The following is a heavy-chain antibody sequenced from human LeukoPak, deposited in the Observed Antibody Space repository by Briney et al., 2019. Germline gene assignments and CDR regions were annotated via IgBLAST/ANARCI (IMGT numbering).Heavy chain of an antibody. Sequence: SETLSLTCSVSGDSISSGYYWGWIRQPPGKGLEWIGYFHNSGTSTYNPSLKSRVTISADTSKNQFSLKLNSLTTADTAVYYCTRGAGWLIDYWGQGILVTVSS. D-gene: IGHD3-16*01. CDR2: FHNSGTS. J-gene: IGHJ4*02. CDR3: TRGAGWLIDY. CDR1: GDSISSGYY. V-gene: IGHV4-61*01.